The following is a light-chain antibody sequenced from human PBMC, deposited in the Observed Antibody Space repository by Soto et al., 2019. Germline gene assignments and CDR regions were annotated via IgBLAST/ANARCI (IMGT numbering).Light chain of an antibody. Sequence: DIQMTQSPSTLSASLGDRVTITCRASQSISDRLSWYQRKPGKAPKLLIFDASRRESGVPCRFRGSGSGTDFTLTISSLQSEDFATYFCLQSDSLPRTFGRGTKVDI. CDR1: QSISDR. CDR2: DAS. CDR3: LQSDSLPRT. J-gene: IGKJ4*01. V-gene: IGKV1-5*01.